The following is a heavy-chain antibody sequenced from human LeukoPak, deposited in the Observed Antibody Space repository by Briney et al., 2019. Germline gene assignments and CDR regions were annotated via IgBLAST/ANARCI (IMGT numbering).Heavy chain of an antibody. D-gene: IGHD3-3*01. CDR3: ARGLEGTLSDTIFGVVIVYYYYYMDV. CDR2: MNPNSGNT. V-gene: IGHV1-8*03. Sequence: GASVKVSCKASGYTFTSYDINWVRQATGQGLEWMGWMNPNSGNTGYAQKFQGRVTITRNTSISTAYMELSSPRSEDTAVYYCARGLEGTLSDTIFGVVIVYYYYYMDVWGKGTTVTVSS. CDR1: GYTFTSYD. J-gene: IGHJ6*03.